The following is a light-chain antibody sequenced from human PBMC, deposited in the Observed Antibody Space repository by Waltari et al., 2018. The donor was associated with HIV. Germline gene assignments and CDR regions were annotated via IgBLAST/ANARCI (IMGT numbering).Light chain of an antibody. CDR1: RSNIGMNT. CDR2: SNN. Sequence: QSVLTQPPSASGTPGQRVTISCSGSRSNIGMNTVSWYQQLPGTAPKLFIYSNNQRPSGVPDRFSGSKSGTSASLAISGLQSEDEADYYCAAWDDSLNGWVFGGGTKLTVV. V-gene: IGLV1-44*01. CDR3: AAWDDSLNGWV. J-gene: IGLJ3*02.